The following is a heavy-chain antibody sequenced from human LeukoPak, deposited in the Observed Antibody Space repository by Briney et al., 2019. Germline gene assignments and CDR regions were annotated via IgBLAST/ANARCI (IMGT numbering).Heavy chain of an antibody. CDR2: IRYDGSNK. V-gene: IGHV3-30*02. CDR3: ARMWLQYFDY. CDR1: GFTFSSYG. Sequence: TGGSLRLSCAASGFTFSSYGMHWVRQAPGKGLEWVAFIRYDGSNKYYADSVKGRFTISRDNSKNTLYLQMNSLRAEDTAVYYCARMWLQYFDYWGQGTPVTVSS. D-gene: IGHD5-24*01. J-gene: IGHJ4*02.